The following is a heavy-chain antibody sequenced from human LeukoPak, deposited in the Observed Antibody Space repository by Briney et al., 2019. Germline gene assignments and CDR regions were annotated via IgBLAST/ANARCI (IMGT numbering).Heavy chain of an antibody. Sequence: PSETLSLTCAVYGGSFSGYYWSWIRQPPGKGLEWIGEINHSGSTNYNPSLKSRVTISVDTSKNQFSLKLSSVTAADTAVYYCARGHYDVSGSYLPYWGQGTPVTVSS. D-gene: IGHD3-10*01. CDR3: ARGHYDVSGSYLPY. V-gene: IGHV4-34*01. CDR2: INHSGST. CDR1: GGSFSGYY. J-gene: IGHJ4*02.